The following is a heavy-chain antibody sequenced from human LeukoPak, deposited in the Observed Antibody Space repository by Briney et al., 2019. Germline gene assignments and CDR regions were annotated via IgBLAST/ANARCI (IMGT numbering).Heavy chain of an antibody. CDR3: ARDGWFGELFSFDY. CDR2: IYTSGST. D-gene: IGHD3-10*01. Sequence: SETLSLTCTVSGGSISSYYWSWIRQPAGKGLEWIGRIYTSGSTNYNPSLKSRVTMSVDTSKNQFSLKLSSVTAAGTDVYYCARDGWFGELFSFDYWGQGTLVTVSS. CDR1: GGSISSYY. V-gene: IGHV4-4*07. J-gene: IGHJ4*02.